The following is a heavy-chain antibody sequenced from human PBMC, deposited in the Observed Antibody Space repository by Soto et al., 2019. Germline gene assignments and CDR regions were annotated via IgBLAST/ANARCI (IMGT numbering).Heavy chain of an antibody. CDR2: ISWNSGSI. J-gene: IGHJ5*02. CDR3: AKGTGIAVAGGFDP. V-gene: IGHV3-9*01. Sequence: SLLLSCAASGFTFDDYAMHWVRQAPGKGLEWVSGISWNSGSIGYADSVKGRFTISRDNAKNSLYLQMNSLRAEDTALYYCAKGTGIAVAGGFDPWGQGTLVTVSS. CDR1: GFTFDDYA. D-gene: IGHD6-19*01.